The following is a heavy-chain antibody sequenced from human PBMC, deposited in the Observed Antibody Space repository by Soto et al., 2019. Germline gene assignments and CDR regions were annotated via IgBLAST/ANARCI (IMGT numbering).Heavy chain of an antibody. CDR1: GGSISSGGSY. J-gene: IGHJ4*02. CDR2: IYFTGST. CDR3: ARSTTIYLGSSDY. D-gene: IGHD2-2*01. V-gene: IGHV4-31*03. Sequence: QVQLQESGPGLVKPSQTLSLTCTVSGGSISSGGSYWSWIRQHPGKGLEWIGYIYFTGSTYYNPHLKSRLTMSVDTSKNQFSLKLSSVTAADTAVYYCARSTTIYLGSSDYWGQGTLVTVSS.